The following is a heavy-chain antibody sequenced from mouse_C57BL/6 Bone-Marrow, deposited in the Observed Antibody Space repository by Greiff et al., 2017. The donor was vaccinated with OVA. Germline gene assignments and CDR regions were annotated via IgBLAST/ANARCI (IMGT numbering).Heavy chain of an antibody. CDR2: INYDGSST. V-gene: IGHV5-16*01. J-gene: IGHJ3*01. CDR1: GFTFSDYY. CDR3: ARDGGGFAY. Sequence: EVMLVESEGGLVQPGRSMKLSCTASGFTFSDYYMAWVRQVPEKGLEWVANINYDGSSTYYLDSLKSRFIISRDNAKNILYLQMSSLKSEDTATYYCARDGGGFAYWGQGTLVTVSA.